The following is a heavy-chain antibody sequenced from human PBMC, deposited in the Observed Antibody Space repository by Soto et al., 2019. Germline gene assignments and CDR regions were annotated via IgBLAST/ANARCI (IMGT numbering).Heavy chain of an antibody. J-gene: IGHJ4*02. CDR3: VKSRGGNNFDFFD. CDR2: IRGNGDPP. Sequence: HPGGSLRLSCSASGFTFSSYAMHWVRQAPGKGLQYVSGIRGNGDPPFYADSVKGRFTISRDNSKNILYLQMSSLSADDTAVYYCVKSRGGNNFDFFDWGQGALVTVSS. CDR1: GFTFSSYA. V-gene: IGHV3-64D*06. D-gene: IGHD5-12*01.